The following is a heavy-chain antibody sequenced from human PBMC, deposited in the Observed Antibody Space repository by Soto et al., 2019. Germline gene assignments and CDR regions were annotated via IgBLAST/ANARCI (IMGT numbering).Heavy chain of an antibody. J-gene: IGHJ3*02. CDR1: GFTFSSYW. Sequence: GGSLRLSCAASGFTFSSYWMSWVRQAPGKGLEWVANIKQDGSEKYYVDSVKGRFTISRDNAKNSLYLQMNSLRAEDTAVYYCAALSVVVVAATFAFDIWGQGTMVTVSS. V-gene: IGHV3-7*01. CDR2: IKQDGSEK. D-gene: IGHD2-15*01. CDR3: AALSVVVVAATFAFDI.